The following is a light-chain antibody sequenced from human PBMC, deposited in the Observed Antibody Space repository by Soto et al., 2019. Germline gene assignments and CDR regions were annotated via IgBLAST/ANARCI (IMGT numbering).Light chain of an antibody. CDR3: LHSNSGPYV. Sequence: QSALTQDPSLSVCPGGTVTLSCGASTGAVTNGHYPYWFQQKPGQAPRILIYDTTNRPSWTPDRFSGSLLGGKAALTLSGAHPEDEAEYYCLHSNSGPYVFGTGTKVTVL. J-gene: IGLJ1*01. V-gene: IGLV7-46*01. CDR1: TGAVTNGHY. CDR2: DTT.